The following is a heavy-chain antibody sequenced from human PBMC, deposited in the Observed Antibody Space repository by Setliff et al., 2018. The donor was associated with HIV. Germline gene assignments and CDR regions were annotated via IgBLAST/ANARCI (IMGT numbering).Heavy chain of an antibody. Sequence: PSETLSLTCIVSGYSISNGFYWGWVRQPPGKGPEWIGSIDHSGKTSYKSSLKSRVTISVDTSKNTFSLRLTSMTAADPAVYYCVRDAVDSAGDYWGQGKVVTVSS. CDR1: GYSISNGFY. J-gene: IGHJ4*02. CDR2: IDHSGKT. D-gene: IGHD6-25*01. V-gene: IGHV4-38-2*02. CDR3: VRDAVDSAGDY.